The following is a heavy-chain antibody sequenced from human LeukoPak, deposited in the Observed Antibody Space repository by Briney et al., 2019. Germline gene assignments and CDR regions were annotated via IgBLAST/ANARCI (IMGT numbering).Heavy chain of an antibody. J-gene: IGHJ4*02. CDR3: ARGYSGWSFDY. D-gene: IGHD6-19*01. Sequence: GGSLRLSCAASEFTVSSTYMSWVRQAPVKGLEWVSVIYSGGSTYYADSVKGRFTISRHNSKNTLYLQMNSLRAEDTAVYYCARGYSGWSFDYWGQGTLVTVSS. CDR1: EFTVSSTY. CDR2: IYSGGST. V-gene: IGHV3-53*04.